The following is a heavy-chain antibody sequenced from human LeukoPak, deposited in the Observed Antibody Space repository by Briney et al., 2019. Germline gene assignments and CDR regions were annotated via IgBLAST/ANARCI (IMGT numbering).Heavy chain of an antibody. D-gene: IGHD5-18*01. CDR3: ARRGYSYSYSRDYYYYGMDV. CDR2: ISSSSSYI. Sequence: GGSLRLSCAASGFTFSSYSMNWVRQAPGKGLEWVSSISSSSSYIYYADSVKGRFTISRDNAKNSLYLQMNSLRAEDTAVYYCARRGYSYSYSRDYYYYGMDVWGQGTTVTVSS. CDR1: GFTFSSYS. V-gene: IGHV3-21*01. J-gene: IGHJ6*02.